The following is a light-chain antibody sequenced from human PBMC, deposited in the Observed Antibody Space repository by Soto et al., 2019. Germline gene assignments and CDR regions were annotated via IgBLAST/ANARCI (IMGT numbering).Light chain of an antibody. CDR3: QQYGSSPGT. CDR2: DAS. V-gene: IGKV3-20*01. Sequence: EIVLTQSPGTLSLSPGERATLSCRASQSIIGSYLAWYQQRPGQAPRLLIYDASSRATGIPDRFSGSGSGTDFTLTVSRLEPEDFAEYYCQQYGSSPGTFGQGTKVQIK. J-gene: IGKJ1*01. CDR1: QSIIGSY.